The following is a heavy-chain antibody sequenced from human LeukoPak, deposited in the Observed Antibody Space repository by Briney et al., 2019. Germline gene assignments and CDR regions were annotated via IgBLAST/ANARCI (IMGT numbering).Heavy chain of an antibody. CDR2: INTITGNP. D-gene: IGHD3-10*01. V-gene: IGHV7-4-1*02. Sequence: ASVKVSCKASGYAFTSFAMNWVRQAPGQGPEWMGWINTITGNPTYAQGFTGRFVFSLDTSVSTAYLQISSLKAEDTAVYYCARAVLLWFGDPNPGMDVWGQGTTVTVSS. CDR1: GYAFTSFA. CDR3: ARAVLLWFGDPNPGMDV. J-gene: IGHJ6*02.